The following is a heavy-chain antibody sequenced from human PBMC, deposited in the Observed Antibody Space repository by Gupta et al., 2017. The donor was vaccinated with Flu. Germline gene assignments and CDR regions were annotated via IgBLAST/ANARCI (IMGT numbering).Heavy chain of an antibody. D-gene: IGHD2-21*02. CDR3: AGGRVVTAISV. V-gene: IGHV4-34*01. CDR2: INHSGST. CDR1: GGSFSGYY. Sequence: QVQLQQWGAGLLKPSETLSLTCAVSGGSFSGYYWSWIRQPPGKGLEWIGEINHSGSTNYNPSLKSRVTISVDTSKNQFSLKLSSVTAADTAVYYCAGGRVVTAISVWGQGTLVTVSS. J-gene: IGHJ4*02.